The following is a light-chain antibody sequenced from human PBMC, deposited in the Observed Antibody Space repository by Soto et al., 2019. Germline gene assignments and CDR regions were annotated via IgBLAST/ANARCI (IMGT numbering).Light chain of an antibody. V-gene: IGKV3D-15*01. CDR1: QSVSGT. J-gene: IGKJ1*01. CDR2: GAS. CDR3: QQYNNWPPT. Sequence: EIVMTQSPATLSVSPGERATLSCRASQSVSGTLAWYQQKPGQAPRLLIYGASTRATGIPARFSGSGSGTEFTLTISSLQSDDFAVDYCQQYNNWPPTFGQGTKVEIK.